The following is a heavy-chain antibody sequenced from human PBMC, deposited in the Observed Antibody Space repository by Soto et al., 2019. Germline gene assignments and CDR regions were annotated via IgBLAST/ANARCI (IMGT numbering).Heavy chain of an antibody. Sequence: EVQLVESGGGLVKPGGSLRLSCAASGFTFSSYSMNWVRQAPGKGLEWVSSISSSSSYIYYADSVKGRFTISRDNAKNSLYLQMNSLRAEDTAVYYCARDLNPRSSRWWFDPWGQGTLVTVSS. V-gene: IGHV3-21*01. CDR2: ISSSSSYI. CDR1: GFTFSSYS. CDR3: ARDLNPRSSRWWFDP. J-gene: IGHJ5*02. D-gene: IGHD6-13*01.